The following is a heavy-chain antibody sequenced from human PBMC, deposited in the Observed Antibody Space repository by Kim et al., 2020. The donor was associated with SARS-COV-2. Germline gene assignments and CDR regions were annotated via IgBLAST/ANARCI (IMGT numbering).Heavy chain of an antibody. D-gene: IGHD1-26*01. J-gene: IGHJ1*01. V-gene: IGHV3-33*03. Sequence: NKYYADSVKGRFTISRDNYKNTLSLQMNSLRGEDTAVYYCARSGIVGATYAALDHWGHG. CDR2: NK. CDR3: ARSGIVGATYAALDH.